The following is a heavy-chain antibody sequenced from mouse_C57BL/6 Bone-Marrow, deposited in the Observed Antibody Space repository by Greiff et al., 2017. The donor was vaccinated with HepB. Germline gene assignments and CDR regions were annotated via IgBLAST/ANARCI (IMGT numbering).Heavy chain of an antibody. V-gene: IGHV1-72*01. CDR3: ARQGSFVY. CDR2: IDPNNGGT. J-gene: IGHJ2*01. Sequence: VQLQQPGAELVKPGASVKLSCKASGYTFTSYWMHWVKQRPGQGLEWIGSIDPNNGGTNYNEKFKSKATLTVDKPSSTAYMQLSSLTSEDSAVYYCARQGSFVYWGQGTTLTVSS. D-gene: IGHD1-1*02. CDR1: GYTFTSYW.